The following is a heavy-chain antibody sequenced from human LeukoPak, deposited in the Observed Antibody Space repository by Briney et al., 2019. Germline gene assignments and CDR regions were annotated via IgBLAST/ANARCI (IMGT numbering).Heavy chain of an antibody. V-gene: IGHV3-30*01. CDR2: ISYDGTNK. D-gene: IGHD1-1*01. CDR1: GFTLSSYA. CDR3: ARGPPPVNGYFQH. Sequence: GRSLTLSCAASGFTLSSYAMHWVRQAPGKGLEWVAVISYDGTNKYYADSVKGRFTISRDNSKNTLYLQMNSLRAEDTAVYYCARGPPPVNGYFQHWGQGTLVTVSS. J-gene: IGHJ1*01.